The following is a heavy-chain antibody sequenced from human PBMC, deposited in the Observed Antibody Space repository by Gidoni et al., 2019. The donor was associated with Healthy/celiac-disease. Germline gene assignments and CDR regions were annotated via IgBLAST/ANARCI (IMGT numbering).Heavy chain of an antibody. CDR3: AREKGPVGARVYYFDY. CDR2: IIPILGIA. Sequence: QVQLVQSGAEVKKPGSSVKVSCKASGGTFSSYAISWVRQAPGQGLEWMGRIIPILGIANYAQKFQGRVTITADKSTSTAYMELSSLRSEDTAVYYCAREKGPVGARVYYFDYWGQGTLVTVSS. J-gene: IGHJ4*02. V-gene: IGHV1-69*04. D-gene: IGHD1-26*01. CDR1: GGTFSSYA.